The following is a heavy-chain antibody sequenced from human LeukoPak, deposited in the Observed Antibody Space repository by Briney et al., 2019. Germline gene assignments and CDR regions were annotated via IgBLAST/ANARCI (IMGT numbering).Heavy chain of an antibody. CDR3: ARDLGSLRSSYWYFDL. CDR2: ISSSSRYI. V-gene: IGHV3-21*01. D-gene: IGHD5-12*01. J-gene: IGHJ2*01. CDR1: GFTFSSYS. Sequence: GGSLRLSCAASGFTFSSYSMNWVRHAPGEGLVWVSSISSSSRYIYYADSVKGRFTISRDNAKNSLYLQMNSLRAEDTAVYYCARDLGSLRSSYWYFDLWGRGTLVTVSS.